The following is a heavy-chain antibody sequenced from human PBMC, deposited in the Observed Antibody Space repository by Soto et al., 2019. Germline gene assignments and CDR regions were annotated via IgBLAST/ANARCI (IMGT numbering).Heavy chain of an antibody. J-gene: IGHJ6*02. Sequence: QGHLVESGGGVVQPGTSLRLSCAASGFTFSSYGMHWVCQAPGKGLEWVSFISYDGSNKYYAESVKGRFIISRDKSENTLYLQMNSLRAEDTAVYYCAKDLGSGKPYYYYAMDVWGQGTTVTVSS. V-gene: IGHV3-30*18. CDR1: GFTFSSYG. D-gene: IGHD3-10*01. CDR2: ISYDGSNK. CDR3: AKDLGSGKPYYYYAMDV.